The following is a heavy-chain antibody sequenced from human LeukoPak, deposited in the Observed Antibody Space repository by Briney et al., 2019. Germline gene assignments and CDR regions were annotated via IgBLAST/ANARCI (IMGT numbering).Heavy chain of an antibody. J-gene: IGHJ4*02. CDR1: GGSISSSSYY. CDR3: AREKDGYYDSSGSYYFDY. Sequence: SETLSLTCTVSGGSISSSSYYWGWIRQPPGKGLEWIGYIYYSGSTNYNPSLKSRVTISVDTSKNQFSLKLSSVTAADTAVYYCAREKDGYYDSSGSYYFDYWGQGTLVTVSS. CDR2: IYYSGST. V-gene: IGHV4-61*01. D-gene: IGHD3-22*01.